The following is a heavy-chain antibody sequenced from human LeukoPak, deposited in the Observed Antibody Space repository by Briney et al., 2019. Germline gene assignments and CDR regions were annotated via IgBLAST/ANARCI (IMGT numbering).Heavy chain of an antibody. CDR1: GFTVSSNY. CDR2: IYSGGST. CDR3: ARFLGTIAVAGKGYFDY. V-gene: IGHV3-53*04. Sequence: GGSLRLSCAASGFTVSSNYMSWVRQAPGKGLEWVSVIYSGGSTYYADYVKGRFSISRHNSKNTLYLQMNSLRAEDTAVYYCARFLGTIAVAGKGYFDYWGQGTLVTVSS. J-gene: IGHJ4*02. D-gene: IGHD6-19*01.